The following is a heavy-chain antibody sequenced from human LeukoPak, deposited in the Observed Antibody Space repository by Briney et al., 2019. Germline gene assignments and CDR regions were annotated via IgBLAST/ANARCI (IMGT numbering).Heavy chain of an antibody. D-gene: IGHD6-13*01. V-gene: IGHV4-38-2*02. CDR3: ARDGQQLAFDQ. CDR1: GYSITSGYY. CDR2: IYHSGST. J-gene: IGHJ5*02. Sequence: PSETLSLTCTVSGYSITSGYYWGWIRQPPGKGLEWVGSIYHSGSTYYSLSLKSRVTISVDTSKNQFSLKLRSVTVADTAVYYCARDGQQLAFDQWGQGTLVTVSS.